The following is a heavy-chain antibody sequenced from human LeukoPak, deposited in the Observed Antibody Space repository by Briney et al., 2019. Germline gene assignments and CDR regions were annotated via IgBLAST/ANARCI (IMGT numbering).Heavy chain of an antibody. CDR3: XXXSXXGXXRXXYXXV. CDR2: IYQSGST. V-gene: IGHV4-4*02. Sequence: TLXXXCXVSGGSINNMNWWSWVRQTPGKGLEWVGEIYQSGSTNYNPSLKSRVTISVDTSKSQFSLNLSSMTAADTAVYYXXXXSXXGXXRXXYXXVWGKGTTVIMSS. CDR1: GGSINNMNW. J-gene: IGHJ6*03.